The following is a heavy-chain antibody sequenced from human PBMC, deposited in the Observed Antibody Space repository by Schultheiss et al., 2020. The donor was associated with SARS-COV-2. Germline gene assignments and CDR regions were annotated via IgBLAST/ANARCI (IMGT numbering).Heavy chain of an antibody. CDR1: GFTFSSSW. Sequence: GESLKISCAASGFTFSSSWMHWVRQAPGKGLVWVSRFNPVEDSTTYADSVKGRFTVSRDNAKNSLYPQMNSLRAEDTAVYYCARELEPYCSGGSCSDRWFDPWGQGTLVTVSS. D-gene: IGHD2-15*01. CDR3: ARELEPYCSGGSCSDRWFDP. CDR2: FNPVEDST. J-gene: IGHJ5*02. V-gene: IGHV3-74*01.